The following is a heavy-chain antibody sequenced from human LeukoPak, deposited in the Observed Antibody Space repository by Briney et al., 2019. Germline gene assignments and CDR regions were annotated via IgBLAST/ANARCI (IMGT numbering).Heavy chain of an antibody. CDR3: AKGYDSSGYVLNY. D-gene: IGHD3-22*01. CDR1: GFTFSSYG. V-gene: IGHV3-30*18. CDR2: ISYDGSNK. J-gene: IGHJ4*02. Sequence: GRSLRLSCAASGFTFSSYGMHWVRQAPGKGLEWVAVISYDGSNKYYADSVKGRFTISRDNSKNTLYLQMNSLRAEDTAVYYCAKGYDSSGYVLNYWGQGTLVTVSS.